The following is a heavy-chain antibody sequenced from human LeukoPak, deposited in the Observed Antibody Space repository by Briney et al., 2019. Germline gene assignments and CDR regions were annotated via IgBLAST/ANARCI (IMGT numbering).Heavy chain of an antibody. CDR2: IYHSGST. V-gene: IGHV4-4*02. D-gene: IGHD6-13*01. CDR3: ARVTSSSWYLLDY. J-gene: IGHJ4*02. CDR1: GGSISSSNW. Sequence: SETLSLTCAVSGGSISSSNWWSWVRQPPGKGLEWIGEIYHSGSTNYNPPLKSRVTISVDTSKNQFSLKLSSVTAADTAVYYCARVTSSSWYLLDYWGQGTLVTVSS.